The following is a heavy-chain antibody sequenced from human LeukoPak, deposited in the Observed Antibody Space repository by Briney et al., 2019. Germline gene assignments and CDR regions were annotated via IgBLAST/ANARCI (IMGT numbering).Heavy chain of an antibody. D-gene: IGHD6-13*01. V-gene: IGHV3-74*01. J-gene: IGHJ4*02. CDR3: AREEQQRGFDY. CDR2: INSDGSST. CDR1: GFTFSSYW. Sequence: GGSLRLSCAASGFTFSSYWMHWVRQAPGKGLVWVSRINSDGSSTSYADSVKGRFTISRDNAENTLYLQMNTLRADDTAVYYCAREEQQRGFDYWGQGTLVTVSS.